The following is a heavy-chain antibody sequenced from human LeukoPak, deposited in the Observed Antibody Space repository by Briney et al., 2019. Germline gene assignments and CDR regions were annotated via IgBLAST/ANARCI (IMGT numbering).Heavy chain of an antibody. Sequence: SETLSLTCTVSGVSISSSSYYWGWIRQPPGKGLEWIGSIYYSGSTYYNPSLKSRVTISVDTSKNQFSLKLSSVTAADTAVYYCARSIPYYDFWSGYSEEAWFDPWGQGTLVTVSS. D-gene: IGHD3-3*01. CDR1: GVSISSSSYY. CDR2: IYYSGST. V-gene: IGHV4-39*07. CDR3: ARSIPYYDFWSGYSEEAWFDP. J-gene: IGHJ5*02.